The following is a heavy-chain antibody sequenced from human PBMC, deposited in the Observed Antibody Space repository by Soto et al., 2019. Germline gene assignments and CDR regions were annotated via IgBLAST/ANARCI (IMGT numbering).Heavy chain of an antibody. CDR2: ISAYNGNT. D-gene: IGHD3-10*01. Sequence: ASVKVSCKASGYTFTSYGISWVRQAPGQGLEWMGWISAYNGNTNYAQELQGRVTMTTDTSTSTAYMELRSLRSDDTAVYYCAREAPLMVRGVIYYYYGMDVWGQGTTVTVSS. CDR1: GYTFTSYG. CDR3: AREAPLMVRGVIYYYYGMDV. V-gene: IGHV1-18*01. J-gene: IGHJ6*02.